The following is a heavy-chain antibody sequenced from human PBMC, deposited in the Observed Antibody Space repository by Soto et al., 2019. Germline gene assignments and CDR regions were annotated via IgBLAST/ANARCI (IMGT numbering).Heavy chain of an antibody. CDR3: ARDRFRTASSCYFT. Sequence: EVLLVESGGGLVHPGGSLRLSCAGSGFSFRSYAIAWVRQAPGKGLEWVSAISGDAATTSYAESVKGRFAISRDNSKSTLYPQMSSLRVEDTAVYYCARDRFRTASSCYFTWGQGTTVTVSS. V-gene: IGHV3-23*04. D-gene: IGHD2-2*01. CDR2: ISGDAATT. CDR1: GFSFRSYA. J-gene: IGHJ6*02.